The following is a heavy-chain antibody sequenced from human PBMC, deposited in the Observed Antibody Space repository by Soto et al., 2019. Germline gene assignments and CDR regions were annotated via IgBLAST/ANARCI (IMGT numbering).Heavy chain of an antibody. CDR1: GFTFSSYA. V-gene: IGHV3-30-3*01. J-gene: IGHJ3*02. D-gene: IGHD3-22*01. CDR3: ASLYYYDSSSLDAFDI. CDR2: ISYDGSNK. Sequence: QVQLVESGGGVVQPGRSLRLSSAASGFTFSSYAMHWVRQAPGKGLEWVAVISYDGSNKYYADSVKGRFTISRDKSKNTLYLQMNSLRAEDTAVYYCASLYYYDSSSLDAFDIWGQGTMVTVSS.